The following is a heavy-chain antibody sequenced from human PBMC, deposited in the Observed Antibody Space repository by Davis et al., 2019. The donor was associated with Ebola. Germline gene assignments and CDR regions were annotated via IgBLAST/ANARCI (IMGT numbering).Heavy chain of an antibody. D-gene: IGHD6-13*01. CDR2: IYYSGST. CDR3: ARDAAAYDS. Sequence: MPSETLSLTCTVSGGSVSSRAYYWNWIRQPPGKGLEWIGHIYYSGSTDYSPSLEGRVTMSTDTSKNQFSLKLRSVSAADTAVYYCARDAAAYDSWGQGTLVTVSS. V-gene: IGHV4-61*08. CDR1: GGSVSSRAYY. J-gene: IGHJ4*02.